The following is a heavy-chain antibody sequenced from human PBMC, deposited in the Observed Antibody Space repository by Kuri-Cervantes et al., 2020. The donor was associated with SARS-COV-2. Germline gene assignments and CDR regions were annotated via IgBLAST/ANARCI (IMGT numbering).Heavy chain of an antibody. CDR3: AAPPMDFWSGTAQQPGDFIKYYFDY. Sequence: ASVKVSCKASGYTFTGYYMHWVRQAPGQGLEWMGWINPNSGGTNYAQKFQGRVTMIRDTSISTAYMELSRLRSDDTAVYYCAAPPMDFWSGTAQQPGDFIKYYFDYWGQGTLVTVSS. J-gene: IGHJ4*02. CDR2: INPNSGGT. V-gene: IGHV1-2*02. D-gene: IGHD3-3*01. CDR1: GYTFTGYY.